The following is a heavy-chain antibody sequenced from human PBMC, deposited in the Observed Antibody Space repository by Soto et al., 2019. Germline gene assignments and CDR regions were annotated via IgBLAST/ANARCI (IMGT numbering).Heavy chain of an antibody. CDR2: INPNSGGT. CDR1: GYTFTGYY. J-gene: IGHJ5*02. CDR3: ARDVGLLAVAGKRNNWFDP. V-gene: IGHV1-2*02. D-gene: IGHD6-19*01. Sequence: ASVKVSCKASGYTFTGYYMHWVRQAPGQGLVWMGWINPNSGGTNYAQKFQGRVTMTRDTSISTAYMELSRLRSDDTAVYYCARDVGLLAVAGKRNNWFDPWGQGTLVTVSS.